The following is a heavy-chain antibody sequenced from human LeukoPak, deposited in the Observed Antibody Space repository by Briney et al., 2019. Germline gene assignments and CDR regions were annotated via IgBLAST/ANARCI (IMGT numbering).Heavy chain of an antibody. CDR3: ARVEMTTMGFDY. CDR2: INPSSGGT. V-gene: IGHV1-2*02. D-gene: IGHD5-24*01. Sequence: ASVKVSCKASGYTFTDNYMHWVRQAPGQGLEWMGWINPSSGGTNYEQKFQGRVTMTRDTSISTAYMELSRLTSGDTAVYYCARVEMTTMGFDYWGQGTLVTVSS. J-gene: IGHJ4*02. CDR1: GYTFTDNY.